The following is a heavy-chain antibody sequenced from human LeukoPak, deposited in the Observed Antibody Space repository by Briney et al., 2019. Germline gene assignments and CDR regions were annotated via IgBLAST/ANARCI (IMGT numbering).Heavy chain of an antibody. CDR3: ARVNYDILTGYFWFDP. CDR1: GYTFTGYY. CDR2: INPNSGGT. J-gene: IGHJ5*02. Sequence: ASVKVSFKASGYTFTGYYMHWVRQAPGQGLEWMGWINPNSGGTNYAQKFQGRVTMTRDTSISTAYMELSRLRSDDTAVYYCARVNYDILTGYFWFDPWGQGTLVTVSS. D-gene: IGHD3-9*01. V-gene: IGHV1-2*02.